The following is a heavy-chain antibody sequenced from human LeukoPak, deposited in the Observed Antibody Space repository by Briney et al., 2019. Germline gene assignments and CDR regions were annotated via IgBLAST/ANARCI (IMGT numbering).Heavy chain of an antibody. V-gene: IGHV4-39*01. D-gene: IGHD2-15*01. CDR2: ISYSGNT. J-gene: IGHJ3*02. Sequence: SETLSLTCTVSGGSIISSDYHWGWVRQPPGKGLEWIGTISYSGNTDYNPSLRSRVTTSVDTSNNQFSLRLGSVTAADTAVYHCARHCCSGPAKRVFDIWGQGTMVTVSS. CDR3: ARHCCSGPAKRVFDI. CDR1: GGSIISSDYH.